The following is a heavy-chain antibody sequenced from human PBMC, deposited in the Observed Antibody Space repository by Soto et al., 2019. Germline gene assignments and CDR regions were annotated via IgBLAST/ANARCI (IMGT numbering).Heavy chain of an antibody. CDR2: INAGNGNT. Sequence: ASVNVSCKASGYTFTSYAMHWMRQASGQRLEWMGWINAGNGNTKYSQKFQGRVTITRDTSASTAYMELSSLRSEDTAVYYCARGITLPTPLDYWGQGTLVTVSS. CDR1: GYTFTSYA. CDR3: ARGITLPTPLDY. J-gene: IGHJ4*02. D-gene: IGHD1-20*01. V-gene: IGHV1-3*01.